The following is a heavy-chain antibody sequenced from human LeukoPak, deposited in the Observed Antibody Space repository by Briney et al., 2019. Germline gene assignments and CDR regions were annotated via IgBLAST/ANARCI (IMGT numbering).Heavy chain of an antibody. CDR2: LYYSGTA. CDR1: GDSISSFS. CDR3: ARGPSSGQYVSPLDY. D-gene: IGHD6-25*01. Sequence: SETLSLSCTVSGDSISSFSWSWIRQSPGKRLEWIGYLYYSGTANYNPSLRSRVTISSDTSKNQFSLKLSSLTAADTAMYYCARGPSSGQYVSPLDYWGQGTLVTVSS. J-gene: IGHJ4*02. V-gene: IGHV4-59*13.